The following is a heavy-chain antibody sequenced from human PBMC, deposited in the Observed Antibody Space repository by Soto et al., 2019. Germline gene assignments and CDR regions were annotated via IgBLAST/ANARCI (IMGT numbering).Heavy chain of an antibody. Sequence: PSETLSLTCAVYGGSFSGYYWSWIRQPPGKGLEWIGEINHSGNTNYNPSLKSRVTISVDTSKNQFSLKLSSVTAADTAVYYCAGWTFDYGDSDAFDICGQGTMVSVSS. D-gene: IGHD4-17*01. CDR1: GGSFSGYY. V-gene: IGHV4-34*01. CDR3: AGWTFDYGDSDAFDI. J-gene: IGHJ3*02. CDR2: INHSGNT.